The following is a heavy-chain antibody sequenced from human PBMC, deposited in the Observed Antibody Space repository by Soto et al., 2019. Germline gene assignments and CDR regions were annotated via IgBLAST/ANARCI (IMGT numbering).Heavy chain of an antibody. Sequence: ASVQVSCKSSGYTFTTYDISWVRQAPGQGLEWMGWINAYNGNTNYAQSLQGRVTMTTDTSTSTAYMELRSLRSDDTAVYYCARDKKKYPSGWFDPWGQGTLVTVSS. CDR3: ARDKKKYPSGWFDP. D-gene: IGHD1-26*01. J-gene: IGHJ5*02. CDR1: GYTFTTYD. CDR2: INAYNGNT. V-gene: IGHV1-18*01.